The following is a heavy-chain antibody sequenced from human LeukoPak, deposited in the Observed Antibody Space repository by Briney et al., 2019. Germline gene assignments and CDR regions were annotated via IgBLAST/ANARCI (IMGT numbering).Heavy chain of an antibody. CDR3: ARDGGTMVRGVYNWFDP. D-gene: IGHD3-10*01. CDR2: INPNSGGT. J-gene: IGHJ5*02. Sequence: ASVKVSCKASGYTFTGYYMHWVRQAPGRGLEWMGWINPNSGGTNYAQKFQGRVTMTRDTSISTAYMELSRLRSDDTAVYYCARDGGTMVRGVYNWFDPWGQGTLVTVSS. V-gene: IGHV1-2*02. CDR1: GYTFTGYY.